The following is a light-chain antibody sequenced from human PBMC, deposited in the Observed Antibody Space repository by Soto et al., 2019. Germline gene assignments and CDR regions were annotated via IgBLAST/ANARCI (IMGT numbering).Light chain of an antibody. V-gene: IGLV8-61*01. CDR3: VLYTGRGISV. CDR1: SGSVSTDSY. CDR2: STN. Sequence: QTVVTQEPSLSVSPAGTVTLTCGLNSGSVSTDSYPSWYQQTPGQAPRTLIYSTNTRSSGVPDRFSGSILGNKAALTITGAQADDESDYYCVLYTGRGISVFGGGTKLTVL. J-gene: IGLJ3*02.